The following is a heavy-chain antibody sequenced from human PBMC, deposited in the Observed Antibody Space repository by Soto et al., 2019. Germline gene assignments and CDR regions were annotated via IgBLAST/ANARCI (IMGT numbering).Heavy chain of an antibody. CDR1: GGTFSSYT. D-gene: IGHD2-15*01. J-gene: IGHJ5*02. Sequence: SVKVSCKASGGTFSSYTIGWVRQAPGQGLEWMGRIIPILGIANYAQKFQGRVTITADKSTSTAYMELSSLRSEDTAVYYCARDHCSGGSCYGGINWFDPWGQGTLVTVSS. CDR3: ARDHCSGGSCYGGINWFDP. CDR2: IIPILGIA. V-gene: IGHV1-69*04.